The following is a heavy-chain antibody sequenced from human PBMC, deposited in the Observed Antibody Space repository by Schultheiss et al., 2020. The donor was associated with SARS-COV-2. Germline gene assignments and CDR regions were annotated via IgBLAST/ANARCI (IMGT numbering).Heavy chain of an antibody. V-gene: IGHV3-73*01. CDR3: TRSAVKVADY. CDR1: GFTFSNAW. D-gene: IGHD3-10*01. J-gene: IGHJ4*02. CDR2: IRSRGNRYAT. Sequence: GGSLRLSCAASGFTFSNAWMSWVRQAPGKGLEWVGRIRSRGNRYATAYAASVKGRFSISRDDSKNTAYLQMNSLKIDDTAMYYCTRSAVKVADYWGQGTLVTVSS.